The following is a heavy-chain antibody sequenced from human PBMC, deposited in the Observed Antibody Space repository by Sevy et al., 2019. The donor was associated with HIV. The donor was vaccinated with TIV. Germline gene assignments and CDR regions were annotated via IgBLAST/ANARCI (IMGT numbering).Heavy chain of an antibody. V-gene: IGHV3-30*02. J-gene: IGHJ4*02. Sequence: GGCLRLSCAASGFTFRTYGMQWVRQAPGKGLEWVAFIRYDGNNKYYTDSVKGRFTISRDNSKNTLYLHMNSLRAEDTAVYYCANGDYYFDYWGQGTLVTVSS. CDR3: ANGDYYFDY. CDR2: IRYDGNNK. D-gene: IGHD2-21*02. CDR1: GFTFRTYG.